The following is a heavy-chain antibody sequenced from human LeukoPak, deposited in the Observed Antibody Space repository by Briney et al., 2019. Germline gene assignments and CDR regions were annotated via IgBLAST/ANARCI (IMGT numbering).Heavy chain of an antibody. Sequence: SETLSLTCTVSGGSISSYYWSWIRQPPGKGLEWIGYIYYSGSTNYNPSLKSRVTISVDTPKNQFSLKLSSVTAADTAVYYCAGEGGGDFDYWGQGTLVTVSS. D-gene: IGHD3-16*01. CDR3: AGEGGGDFDY. J-gene: IGHJ4*02. CDR2: IYYSGST. V-gene: IGHV4-59*01. CDR1: GGSISSYY.